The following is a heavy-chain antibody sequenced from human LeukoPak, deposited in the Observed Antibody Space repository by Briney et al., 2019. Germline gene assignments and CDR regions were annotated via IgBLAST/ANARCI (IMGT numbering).Heavy chain of an antibody. CDR2: ISPTGSTT. CDR1: GFSFSGHW. CDR3: AASTVTYHFDY. Sequence: GGSLRLSCAASGFSFSGHWMHWARQLPGKGLVWVSRISPTGSTTSYADSVKGRFTVSRDNAKNTLYLQMDSLRAEDTALYYCAASTVTYHFDYWGQGTLVTVSS. J-gene: IGHJ4*02. V-gene: IGHV3-74*01. D-gene: IGHD4-17*01.